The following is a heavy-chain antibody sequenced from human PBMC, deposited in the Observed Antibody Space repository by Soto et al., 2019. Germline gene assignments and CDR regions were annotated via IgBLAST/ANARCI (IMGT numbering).Heavy chain of an antibody. CDR1: GFTFSNAW. D-gene: IGHD2-21*02. J-gene: IGHJ4*02. CDR2: IKSKTDGGTT. CDR3: TTEGLAYCGGHCYSLDY. Sequence: GSLRLSCAASGFTFSNAWMNWVRQAPGKGLEWVGRIKSKTDGGTTDYAAPVKGRFTISRDDSKNTLYLQMNSLKTEDTAVYYCTTEGLAYCGGHCYSLDYWGQGTLVTVSS. V-gene: IGHV3-15*07.